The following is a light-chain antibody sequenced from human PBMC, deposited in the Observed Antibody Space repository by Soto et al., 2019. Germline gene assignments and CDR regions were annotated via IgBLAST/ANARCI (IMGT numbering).Light chain of an antibody. Sequence: DIVMTQSPDSLAVSLGERATINCKSSQSVLYSSNNKNYLAWYQQKPGQPPKALIYWASTRESGVPDRFSGSGSGTDFTLTISRLEPEDFAVYYCQQYGSSPGTFGQGTKVDIK. J-gene: IGKJ1*01. CDR3: QQYGSSPGT. V-gene: IGKV4-1*01. CDR2: WAS. CDR1: QSVLYSSNNKNY.